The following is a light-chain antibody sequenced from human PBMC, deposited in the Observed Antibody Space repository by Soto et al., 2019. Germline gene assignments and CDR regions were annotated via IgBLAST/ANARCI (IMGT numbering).Light chain of an antibody. CDR1: QSVSSNF. V-gene: IGKV3-20*01. CDR2: GAS. Sequence: MVLTRSPGALSLSPGEKATLSCRASQSVSSNFLAWYQQKPGQAPRLLIYGASSRATGIPDRFSGSGSGTDFTLTISRLEPEDFAVYYCQQYARSWTFGQGTKVDI. J-gene: IGKJ1*01. CDR3: QQYARSWT.